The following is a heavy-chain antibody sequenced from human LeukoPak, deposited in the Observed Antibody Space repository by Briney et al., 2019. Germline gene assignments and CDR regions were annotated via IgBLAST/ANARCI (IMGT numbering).Heavy chain of an antibody. CDR2: ISPSGENK. CDR3: ARDSYTYYYDSSGYSFDY. V-gene: IGHV3-48*04. J-gene: IGHJ4*02. Sequence: GGSLRLSCAGSGFIFGGYTMNWVRQAPGKGLEWLSYISPSGENKLYADSVRGRFSISRDNAKNSLYLQMNSLRAEDTAVYYCARDSYTYYYDSSGYSFDYWGQGTLVTVSS. D-gene: IGHD3-22*01. CDR1: GFIFGGYT.